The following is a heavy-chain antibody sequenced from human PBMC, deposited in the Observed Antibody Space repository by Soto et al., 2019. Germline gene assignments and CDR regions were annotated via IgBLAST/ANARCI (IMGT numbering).Heavy chain of an antibody. CDR2: IHYSGTT. CDR1: GGSRRNYF. J-gene: IGHJ4*02. CDR3: AAGEASSRNLAPYYLDF. V-gene: IGHV4-59*01. D-gene: IGHD6-13*01. Sequence: KPSETLSLTCTVSGGSRRNYFWTWIRQPPGRGLEWIGYIHYSGTTSFFPSYNPSLRSRVTISEDTSNTQFSLKLLSVTTADTAVYFCAAGEASSRNLAPYYLDFWGQGTLVTVSS.